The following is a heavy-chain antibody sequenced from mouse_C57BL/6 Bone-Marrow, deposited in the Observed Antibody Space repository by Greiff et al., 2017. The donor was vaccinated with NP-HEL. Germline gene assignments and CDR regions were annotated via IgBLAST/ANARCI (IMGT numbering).Heavy chain of an antibody. Sequence: VQRVESGAELARPGASVKMSCKASGYTFTSYTMHWVKQRPGQGLEWIGYINPSSGYTKYNQKFKDKATLTADKSSSTAYMQLSSLTSEDSAVYDCALPYYSNYEVNFDYWGQGTTLTVSS. D-gene: IGHD2-5*01. J-gene: IGHJ2*01. CDR2: INPSSGYT. V-gene: IGHV1-4*01. CDR1: GYTFTSYT. CDR3: ALPYYSNYEVNFDY.